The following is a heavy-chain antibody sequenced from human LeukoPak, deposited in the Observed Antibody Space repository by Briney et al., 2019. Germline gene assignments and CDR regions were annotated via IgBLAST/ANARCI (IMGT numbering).Heavy chain of an antibody. CDR3: LKDRLGTGDY. CDR1: GFTFSSYA. J-gene: IGHJ4*02. D-gene: IGHD7-27*01. V-gene: IGHV3-64D*06. CDR2: ITSNGDTT. Sequence: GGSLRLSCSASGFTFSSYAMHWVRQAPGKGLEYVSSITSNGDTTYYTDSVKGRFTISRDNSKNTLYLQTSSLRAEDTAVYYCLKDRLGTGDYWGQGTLSASPQ.